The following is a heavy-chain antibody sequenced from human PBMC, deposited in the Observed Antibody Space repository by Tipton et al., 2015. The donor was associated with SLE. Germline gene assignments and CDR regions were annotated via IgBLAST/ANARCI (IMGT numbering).Heavy chain of an antibody. CDR3: ARRDGLNGFDI. CDR1: GGSFSGYY. D-gene: IGHD2-21*01. V-gene: IGHV4-34*01. CDR2: INHSGRT. Sequence: TLSLTCAVYGGSFSGYYSSWIRQPPGKGLEWIGEINHSGRTNYNPSLKSRVTISVDTSKNQYSLKLSSVTAADTAVYFCARRDGLNGFDIWGRGTMVTVSS. J-gene: IGHJ3*02.